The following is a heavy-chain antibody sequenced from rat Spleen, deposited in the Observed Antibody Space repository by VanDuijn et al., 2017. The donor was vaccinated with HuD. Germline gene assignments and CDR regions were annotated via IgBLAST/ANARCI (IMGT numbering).Heavy chain of an antibody. CDR1: GFTFSDYY. CDR2: ISYDGSST. CDR3: TRYYEGYVMDV. Sequence: EVQLVESGGDLVQPGRSLKLSCAASGFTFSDYYMAWVRQAPQKGLEWVASISYDGSSTYYSDNVKGRFTISRDNAKNALYLQMNNLRSEDTAIYFCTRYYEGYVMDVWGQGASVTVSS. V-gene: IGHV5-7*01. J-gene: IGHJ4*01. D-gene: IGHD1-12*01.